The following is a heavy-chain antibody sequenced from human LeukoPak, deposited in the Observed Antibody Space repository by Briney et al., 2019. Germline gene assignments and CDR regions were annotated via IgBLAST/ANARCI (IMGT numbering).Heavy chain of an antibody. Sequence: KPSETLSLTCTVSGGSISSYYWSWIRQPPGKGLEWIGYIYYSGSTNYNPSLKSRVTISVDTSKNQFSLKLSSVTAADTAVYYCARQRVAFRDGYAYNWFDPWGQGTLVTVSS. J-gene: IGHJ5*02. D-gene: IGHD5-24*01. CDR2: IYYSGST. V-gene: IGHV4-59*08. CDR3: ARQRVAFRDGYAYNWFDP. CDR1: GGSISSYY.